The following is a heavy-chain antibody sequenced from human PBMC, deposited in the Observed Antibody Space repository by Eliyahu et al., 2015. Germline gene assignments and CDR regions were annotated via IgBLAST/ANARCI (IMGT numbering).Heavy chain of an antibody. V-gene: IGHV1-69*01. Sequence: QVQLVQSGGEVKKPGSSVKISCXASGGTFSTYSVSWVRQAPGQGLGWMAGIIPVFGSTNYAQRFRGRVTLTADESTGTAYMELTSLTSEDTAVYFCARGGTSLGLFDYWGQGTLVTVSS. CDR2: IIPVFGST. CDR1: GGTFSTYS. J-gene: IGHJ4*02. CDR3: ARGGTSLGLFDY. D-gene: IGHD3-3*02.